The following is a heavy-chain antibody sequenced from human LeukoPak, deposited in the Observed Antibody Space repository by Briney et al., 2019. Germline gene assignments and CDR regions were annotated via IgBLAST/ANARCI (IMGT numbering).Heavy chain of an antibody. V-gene: IGHV3-23*01. Sequence: GGSLRLACAASGFTFSSYGMNWVRQAPGKGLEWISGISGGGGNTYYADSVKGRFTISRDNSKNTLNLQMNSLRAEDTALYYCAKDQNYESSGYYGGFDYWGQGTLVTVSS. CDR3: AKDQNYESSGYYGGFDY. J-gene: IGHJ4*02. CDR1: GFTFSSYG. CDR2: ISGGGGNT. D-gene: IGHD3-22*01.